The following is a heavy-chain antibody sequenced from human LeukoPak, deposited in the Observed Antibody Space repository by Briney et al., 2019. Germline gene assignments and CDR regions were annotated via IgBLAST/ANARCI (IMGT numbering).Heavy chain of an antibody. V-gene: IGHV4-4*07. Sequence: SETLSLTCTVSGSSISSYYWSWIRQPAGKGLEWIGRIYTSGSTNYNPSLKSRVTISVDTSKNQFSLKLSSVTAADTTVYYCARHIGDSSGYYTDYWGQGTLVTVSS. D-gene: IGHD3-22*01. CDR1: GSSISSYY. CDR3: ARHIGDSSGYYTDY. J-gene: IGHJ4*02. CDR2: IYTSGST.